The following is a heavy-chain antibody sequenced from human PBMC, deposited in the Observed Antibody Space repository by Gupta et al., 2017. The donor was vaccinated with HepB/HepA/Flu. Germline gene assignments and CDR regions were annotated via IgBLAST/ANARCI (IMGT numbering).Heavy chain of an antibody. D-gene: IGHD6-6*01. CDR3: ARGRVAARQRQLQCWGMDV. V-gene: IGHV4-34*01. Sequence: QVQLQQWGAGLLKPSETLSLTCAVYGGSFSGYYWSWIRQPPGKGLEWIGEINHSGSTNYNPSLKSRVTISVDTSKNQFSLKLSSVTAADTAVYYCARGRVAARQRQLQCWGMDVWGQGTTVTVSS. CDR1: GGSFSGYY. CDR2: INHSGST. J-gene: IGHJ6*02.